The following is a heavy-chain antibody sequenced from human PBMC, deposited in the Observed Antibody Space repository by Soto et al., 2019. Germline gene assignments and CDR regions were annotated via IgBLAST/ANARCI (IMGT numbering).Heavy chain of an antibody. CDR2: IRPDNGNT. V-gene: IGHV1-18*01. Sequence: QVQVLQSGPEVKRPGASVKVFCKTSGYTFSTSGISWVRQAPGQGLEWGGWIRPDNGNTKSAQRLHGRVTLTTDTSASTTYMELRSLTSDDTAMYYCARDTESNRYNDWGQGTLVTVSS. CDR3: ARDTESNRYND. J-gene: IGHJ1*01. D-gene: IGHD1-20*01. CDR1: GYTFSTSG.